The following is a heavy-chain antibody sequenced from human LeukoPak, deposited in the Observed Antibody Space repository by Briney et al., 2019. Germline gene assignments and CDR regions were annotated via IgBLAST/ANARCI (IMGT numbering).Heavy chain of an antibody. Sequence: GGSLKLSCAASGFTFSSYAMSWVRQAPGKGLEWVSAISGSGGSTYYADSVKGRFTISRDNSKNTLYLQMNSLRAEDTAVYYCARGGSVVVTAMNFDYWGQGTLVTVSS. CDR1: GFTFSSYA. V-gene: IGHV3-23*01. J-gene: IGHJ4*02. CDR2: ISGSGGST. CDR3: ARGGSVVVTAMNFDY. D-gene: IGHD2-21*02.